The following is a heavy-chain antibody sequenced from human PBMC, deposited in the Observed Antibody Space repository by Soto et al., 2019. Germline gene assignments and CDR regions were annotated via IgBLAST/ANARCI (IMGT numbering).Heavy chain of an antibody. Sequence: GGSLRLSRAASGFTFSDYYMSWIRQAPGKGLEWVSYISSSGSTIYYADSVKGRFTISRDNAKNSLYLQMNSLRAEDTAVYYCARVGDGSGSYYNYYYYMDVWGKGTTVTVSS. CDR3: ARVGDGSGSYYNYYYYMDV. J-gene: IGHJ6*03. CDR1: GFTFSDYY. D-gene: IGHD3-10*01. CDR2: ISSSGSTI. V-gene: IGHV3-11*01.